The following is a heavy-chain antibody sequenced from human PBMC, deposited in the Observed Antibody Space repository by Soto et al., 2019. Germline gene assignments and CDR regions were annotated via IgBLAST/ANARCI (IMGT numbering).Heavy chain of an antibody. CDR3: ALNRNGYYLFDY. V-gene: IGHV3-23*01. CDR2: ISGSGGST. CDR1: GFTFSSYA. Sequence: EVQLLESGGGFVQPGGSLRLSCAASGFTFSSYAMSWVRQAPGKGLEWVSAISGSGGSTYYADSVKGRFTISRDNSKNTLYLQMNSLRAEDTAVYYCALNRNGYYLFDYWGQGTLVTVSS. D-gene: IGHD3-22*01. J-gene: IGHJ4*02.